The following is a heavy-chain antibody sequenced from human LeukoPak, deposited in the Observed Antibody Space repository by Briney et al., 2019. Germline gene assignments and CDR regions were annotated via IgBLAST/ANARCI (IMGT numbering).Heavy chain of an antibody. V-gene: IGHV3-48*03. J-gene: IGHJ6*03. D-gene: IGHD3-22*01. CDR1: EFSFSSYE. Sequence: PGGSLRLSCAASEFSFSSYEMNWVRQARGKGLEWLSYISSSGSTTYYADSVKGRFTISRDNAKNSLYLQMNSLRAEDTAVYYCARDSRRSGYNHYYYYMDVWGKGTTVTVSS. CDR2: ISSSGSTT. CDR3: ARDSRRSGYNHYYYYMDV.